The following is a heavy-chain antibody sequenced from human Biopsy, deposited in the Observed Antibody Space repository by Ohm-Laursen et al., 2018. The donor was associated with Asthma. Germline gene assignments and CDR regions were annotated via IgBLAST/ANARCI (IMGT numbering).Heavy chain of an antibody. D-gene: IGHD3-16*01. CDR3: ARDQGDFWLFDL. J-gene: IGHJ2*01. Sequence: GASVKVSCKASGGTFSSDAIGWVRQAPGQGLEWMGGIIPIVGTTAYAQKFQGRVAITADEATSTAYMELSSLRSEDTAVYYCARDQGDFWLFDLWGRGSLVTVSS. V-gene: IGHV1-69*13. CDR1: GGTFSSDA. CDR2: IIPIVGTT.